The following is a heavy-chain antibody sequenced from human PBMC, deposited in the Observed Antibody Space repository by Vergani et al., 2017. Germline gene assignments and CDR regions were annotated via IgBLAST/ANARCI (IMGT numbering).Heavy chain of an antibody. CDR1: GGSISSGGYY. D-gene: IGHD6-6*01. CDR3: ARDLIGRTGSSSSEGWFDP. V-gene: IGHV4-31*03. CDR2: IYYSGST. J-gene: IGHJ5*02. Sequence: QVQLQESGPGLVKPSQTLSLTCTVSGGSISSGGYYWSWIRQHPGKGLEWIGYIYYSGSTYYNTSLKSRVTISVDTSKNQFSLKLSSVTAADTAVYYCARDLIGRTGSSSSEGWFDPWGQGTLVTVSS.